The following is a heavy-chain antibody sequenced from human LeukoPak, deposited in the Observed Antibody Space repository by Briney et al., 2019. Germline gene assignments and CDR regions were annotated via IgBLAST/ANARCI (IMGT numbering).Heavy chain of an antibody. CDR2: ISSNSSYI. Sequence: GGPLRLSCAASGFTFSSYEMNWVRQAPGKGLEWVSSISSNSSYIYYADSVKGRFTISRDNAKNSLCLQMNSLRAEDTAVYYCARGNSPKWELLGWFDPWGQGTLVTVSS. V-gene: IGHV3-21*01. CDR1: GFTFSSYE. CDR3: ARGNSPKWELLGWFDP. D-gene: IGHD1-26*01. J-gene: IGHJ5*02.